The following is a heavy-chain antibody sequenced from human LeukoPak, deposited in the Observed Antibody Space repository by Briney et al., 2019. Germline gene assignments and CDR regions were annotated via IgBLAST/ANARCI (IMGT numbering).Heavy chain of an antibody. D-gene: IGHD2-8*01. CDR1: GGSISSGGYY. J-gene: IGHJ4*02. CDR3: ARFDCTNGVCYIDY. CDR2: IYYSGST. Sequence: SETLSLTCTVSGGSISSGGYYWSWIRQHPGKGLEWIGYIYYSGSTYYNPSLKSRVTISVDTSKNQFSLKLSSVTAADTAVYYCARFDCTNGVCYIDYWGQGTLVTVSS. V-gene: IGHV4-31*03.